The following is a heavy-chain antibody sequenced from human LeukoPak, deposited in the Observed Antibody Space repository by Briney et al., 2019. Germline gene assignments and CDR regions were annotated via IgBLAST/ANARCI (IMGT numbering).Heavy chain of an antibody. V-gene: IGHV4-59*01. Sequence: SETLSLTCTVSGGSISSYYWSWIRQPPGKGLEWIGYIYYSGSTNYNPSLKSRVTISVDTSKNQFSLKLSSVTAADTAVYYCAIREGRGYYGMDVWGQGTTVTVSS. J-gene: IGHJ6*02. CDR1: GGSISSYY. D-gene: IGHD5-24*01. CDR3: AIREGRGYYGMDV. CDR2: IYYSGST.